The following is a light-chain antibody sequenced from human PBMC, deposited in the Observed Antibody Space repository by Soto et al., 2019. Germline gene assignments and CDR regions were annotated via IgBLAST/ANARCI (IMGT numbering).Light chain of an antibody. Sequence: QSALTQPASVSGSPGQSITISCTGTSSDVGSYNLVSWYQQHPGKAPKLMIYEVSKRPSGVSNRFSGSKSGNTVSLTISGLQAEDEADYYCCSYAGSDVVFGGGTQLTVL. J-gene: IGLJ2*01. CDR3: CSYAGSDVV. CDR1: SSDVGSYNL. V-gene: IGLV2-23*02. CDR2: EVS.